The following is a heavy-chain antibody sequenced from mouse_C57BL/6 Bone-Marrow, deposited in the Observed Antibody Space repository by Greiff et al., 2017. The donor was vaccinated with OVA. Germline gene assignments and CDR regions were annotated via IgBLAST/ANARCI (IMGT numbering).Heavy chain of an antibody. CDR2: ISPGNSDT. CDR3: TSQPYYYGSSWCAY. D-gene: IGHD1-1*01. CDR1: GYTFTSYW. Sequence: EVQLQQSGTVLARPGASVKMSCKTSGYTFTSYWMHWVKQRPGQGLEWIGAISPGNSDTSYNQKFKGKAKLTAVTSASTAYMELSSLTNEDSAVYYCTSQPYYYGSSWCAYWGQGTLVTVSA. J-gene: IGHJ3*01. V-gene: IGHV1-5*01.